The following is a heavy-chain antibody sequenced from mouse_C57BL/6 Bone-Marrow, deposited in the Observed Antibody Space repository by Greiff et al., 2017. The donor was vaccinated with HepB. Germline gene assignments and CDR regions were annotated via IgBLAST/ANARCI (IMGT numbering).Heavy chain of an antibody. CDR3: ASTRIDYYGSSFDY. Sequence: QVQLQQPGAELVKPGASVKLSCKASGYTFTSYWMQWVKQRPGQGLEWIGEIDPSDSYTNYNQKFKGKATLTVDTSSSTAYMQLSSLTSEDSAVYYFASTRIDYYGSSFDYWGQGTALTVSS. CDR2: IDPSDSYT. CDR1: GYTFTSYW. D-gene: IGHD1-1*01. V-gene: IGHV1-50*01. J-gene: IGHJ2*01.